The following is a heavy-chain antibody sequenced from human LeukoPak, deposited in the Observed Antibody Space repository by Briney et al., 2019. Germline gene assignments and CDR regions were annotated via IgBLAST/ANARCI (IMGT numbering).Heavy chain of an antibody. D-gene: IGHD6-25*01. J-gene: IGHJ4*02. CDR3: ARRGSSGRSFDY. CDR1: GVSVSSSSYY. V-gene: IGHV4-39*01. CDR2: IYNSGST. Sequence: PSETPSLTCTVSGVSVSSSSYYWGWIRQPPGKGLEWVGCIYNSGSTYYDPSLKSRVTISVDTSKNQVSLKVNSVTAADTAVYYCARRGSSGRSFDYWGQGTLVIVSS.